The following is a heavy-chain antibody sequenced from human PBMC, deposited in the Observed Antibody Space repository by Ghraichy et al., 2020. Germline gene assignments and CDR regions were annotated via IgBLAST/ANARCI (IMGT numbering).Heavy chain of an antibody. Sequence: GGSLRLSCAASGFTFSNYAMSWVRQAPGKGLEWVSAISNSGGSTYYADSVRGRFTISRDNSKHTLYLQMNGLRAEDTAVYYCAKTPGYSSTWYIDYWGQGTLVTVSS. CDR2: ISNSGGST. CDR1: GFTFSNYA. CDR3: AKTPGYSSTWYIDY. V-gene: IGHV3-23*01. J-gene: IGHJ4*02. D-gene: IGHD6-13*01.